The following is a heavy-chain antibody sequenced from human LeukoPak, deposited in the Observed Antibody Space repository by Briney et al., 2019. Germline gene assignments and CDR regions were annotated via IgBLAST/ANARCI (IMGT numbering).Heavy chain of an antibody. V-gene: IGHV4-4*07. Sequence: SETLSLTCTVSGGSISSYYWSWIRQPAGKGLEWIGRFYTSGSTNYNPSLKSRVTMSVDTSKNQFSLKVSSVTAADTAVYYCARDRYYYGSGSPGWFDPWGQGTLVTVSS. CDR1: GGSISSYY. CDR2: FYTSGST. CDR3: ARDRYYYGSGSPGWFDP. D-gene: IGHD3-10*01. J-gene: IGHJ5*02.